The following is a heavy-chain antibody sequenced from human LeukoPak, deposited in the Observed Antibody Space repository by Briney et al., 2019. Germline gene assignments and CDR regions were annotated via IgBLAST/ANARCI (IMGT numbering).Heavy chain of an antibody. J-gene: IGHJ4*02. CDR1: EGTFSSYA. CDR2: IIPIFGTA. Sequence: SVKVSCKASEGTFSSYAISWVRQAPGQGLEWMGGIIPIFGTANYAQKFQGRVTITTDESTSTAYMELSSLRSEDTAVYYCARERLAVGATAYYFDYWGQGTLVTVSS. D-gene: IGHD1-26*01. CDR3: ARERLAVGATAYYFDY. V-gene: IGHV1-69*05.